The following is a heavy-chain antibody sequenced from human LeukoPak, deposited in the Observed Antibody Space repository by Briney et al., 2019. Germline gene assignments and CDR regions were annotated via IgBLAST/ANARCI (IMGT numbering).Heavy chain of an antibody. CDR2: IYYSGST. CDR1: GGSISSCY. CDR3: ARHPRTNGTTAAFDI. V-gene: IGHV4-59*08. D-gene: IGHD2-8*01. Sequence: SETLSLTCTVSGGSISSCYWSWIRQPPGKGLEWIGYIYYSGSTNYNPSLKSRVTISVDTSKNQFSLKLSSVTAADTAVYYCARHPRTNGTTAAFDIWGQGTMVTVSS. J-gene: IGHJ3*02.